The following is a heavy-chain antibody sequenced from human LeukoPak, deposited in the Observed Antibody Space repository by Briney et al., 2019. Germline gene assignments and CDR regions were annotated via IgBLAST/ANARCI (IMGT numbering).Heavy chain of an antibody. V-gene: IGHV4-59*12. CDR1: GGSISSYY. CDR2: IYHSGST. J-gene: IGHJ4*02. Sequence: SETLSLTCTVSGGSISSYYWSWIRQPPGKGLEWIGEIYHSGSTNYNPSLKSRVTMSVDKSKNQFPLKLSSVTAADTAVYYCASAEPRGIIWYPYWGQGTLVTVSS. D-gene: IGHD6-13*01. CDR3: ASAEPRGIIWYPY.